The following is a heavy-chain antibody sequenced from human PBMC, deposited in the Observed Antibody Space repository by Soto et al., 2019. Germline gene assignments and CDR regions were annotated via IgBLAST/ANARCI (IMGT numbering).Heavy chain of an antibody. D-gene: IGHD3-10*01. Sequence: GSLRLSCAASGFTFSSYGMHWVRQAPGKGLEWVAVISYDGSNKYYADSVKGRFTISRDNSKNTLYLQMNSLRAEDTAVYYCAKGWAKRIKALCWGQGTMVTVSS. CDR1: GFTFSSYG. CDR3: AKGWAKRIKALC. CDR2: ISYDGSNK. V-gene: IGHV3-30*18. J-gene: IGHJ3*01.